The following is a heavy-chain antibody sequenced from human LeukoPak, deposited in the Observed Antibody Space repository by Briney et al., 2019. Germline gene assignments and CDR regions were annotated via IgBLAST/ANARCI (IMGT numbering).Heavy chain of an antibody. Sequence: SVKVSCKASGGTFSSYAISWVRQAPGQGLEWMGRIIPIFSIANYAQKFQGRVTITADKSTSTAYMELSSLRSEDTAVYYCARVPMDSSGYWSYYYGMDVWGQGTTVTVSS. J-gene: IGHJ6*02. CDR3: ARVPMDSSGYWSYYYGMDV. CDR1: GGTFSSYA. V-gene: IGHV1-69*04. D-gene: IGHD3-22*01. CDR2: IIPIFSIA.